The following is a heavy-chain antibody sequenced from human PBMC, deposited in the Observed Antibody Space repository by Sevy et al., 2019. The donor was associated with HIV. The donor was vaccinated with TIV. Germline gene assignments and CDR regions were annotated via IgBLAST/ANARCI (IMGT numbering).Heavy chain of an antibody. CDR2: ISGSGGGT. D-gene: IGHD2-2*01. J-gene: IGHJ6*03. CDR3: AKALRSTATNYYYYDMDV. V-gene: IGHV3-23*01. CDR1: GFTFITYA. Sequence: GGSLRLSCAASGFTFITYAMSWVRQAPGKGLEWVSTISGSGGGTYYADSVKGRFTISRDNSKNTLYLQMNSLRAEDMAVYYCAKALRSTATNYYYYDMDVWGRGTTVTVSS.